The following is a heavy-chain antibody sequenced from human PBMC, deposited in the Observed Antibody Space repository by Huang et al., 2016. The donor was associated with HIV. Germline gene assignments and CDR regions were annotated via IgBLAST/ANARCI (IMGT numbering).Heavy chain of an antibody. CDR2: INSDGSST. V-gene: IGHV3-74*01. Sequence: EVQLVESGGGLVQPGGSLRLSCAASGFTFSRYWMHWVRQAPGKGLVWVSRINSDGSSTIYADAVRGRFTISRDNTMNTVYLQMNTLRAEDTAVYYCVSVRDGYNYRWAQGTLVTVSS. D-gene: IGHD5-12*01. J-gene: IGHJ4*02. CDR3: VSVRDGYNYR. CDR1: GFTFSRYW.